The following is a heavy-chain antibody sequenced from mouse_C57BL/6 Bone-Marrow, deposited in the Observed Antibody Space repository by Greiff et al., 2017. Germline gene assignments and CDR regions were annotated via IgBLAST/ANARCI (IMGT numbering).Heavy chain of an antibody. CDR1: GYTFTDYY. D-gene: IGHD2-5*01. CDR2: IYPGSGNT. J-gene: IGHJ2*01. CDR3: ARSRAYYSNYFDY. V-gene: IGHV1-76*01. Sequence: QVQLQQSGAELVRPGASVKLSCKASGYTFTDYYINWVKQRPGQGLEWIARIYPGSGNTYYNEKFKGKATLTAEKSSSTAYMQLSSLTSEDSAVYFCARSRAYYSNYFDYWGQGTTLTVSS.